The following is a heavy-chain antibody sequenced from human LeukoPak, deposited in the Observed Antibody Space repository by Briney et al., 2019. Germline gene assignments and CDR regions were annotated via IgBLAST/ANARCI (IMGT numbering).Heavy chain of an antibody. CDR1: GGSFSGYY. J-gene: IGHJ4*02. CDR3: ARGTAVAGYYY. D-gene: IGHD6-19*01. V-gene: IGHV4-34*01. CDR2: INHSGST. Sequence: PSETLSLTCDVYGGSFSGYYWSWIRQPPGKGLEWIGEINHSGSTNYNPSLKSRVTISVDTSKNQFSLKLSSVTAADTAVYYCARGTAVAGYYYWGQGTLVTVSS.